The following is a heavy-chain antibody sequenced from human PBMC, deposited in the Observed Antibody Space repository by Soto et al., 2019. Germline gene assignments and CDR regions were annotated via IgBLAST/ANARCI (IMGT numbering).Heavy chain of an antibody. CDR2: IIPILGIA. J-gene: IGHJ6*02. V-gene: IGHV1-69*02. Sequence: SMKVSCKGSGGTFSSYTISWVRQAPGQGLEWMGRIIPILGIANYAQKFQGRVTMTRNTSISTAYMKLSSLRSENTAVYYCARGQYGYSSSWYYYYGMDVWGQGTTVTVSS. CDR1: GGTFSSYT. CDR3: ARGQYGYSSSWYYYYGMDV. D-gene: IGHD6-13*01.